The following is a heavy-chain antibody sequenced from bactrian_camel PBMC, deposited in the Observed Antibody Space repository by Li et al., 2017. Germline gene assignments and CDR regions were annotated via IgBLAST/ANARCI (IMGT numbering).Heavy chain of an antibody. V-gene: IGHV3S55*01. J-gene: IGHJ4*01. D-gene: IGHD6*01. CDR1: GATHSKYC. Sequence: HVQLVESGGGSVQAGESLRLTCEVRGATHSKYCMAWFRQAPGKDREQVAHIDTEGRTWYGDSVKGRFTISRDNAKNTMYLQMHDLKPEDTGTYYCAVDGRPRISWAESEFHVWGQGTQVTVS. CDR3: AVDGRPRISWAESEFHV. CDR2: IDTEGRT.